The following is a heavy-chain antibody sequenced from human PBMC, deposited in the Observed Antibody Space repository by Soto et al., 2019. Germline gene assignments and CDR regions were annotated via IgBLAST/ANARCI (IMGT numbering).Heavy chain of an antibody. J-gene: IGHJ4*02. V-gene: IGHV3-73*01. CDR1: GFTFSGSA. Sequence: EVQLVESGGGLVQPGGSLKLSCAASGFTFSGSAMHWVRQASGKGLEWVGRIRSKANSYATAYAASVKGRFTISRDDSKNTAYLQMNSLKTEDTAVYYCTTSDYDYVWGSYRPYYFDYWGQGTLVTVSS. CDR3: TTSDYDYVWGSYRPYYFDY. D-gene: IGHD3-16*02. CDR2: IRSKANSYAT.